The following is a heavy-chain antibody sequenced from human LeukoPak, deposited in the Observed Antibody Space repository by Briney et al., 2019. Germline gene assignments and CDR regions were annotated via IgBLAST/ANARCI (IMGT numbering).Heavy chain of an antibody. CDR3: ARGLGIAPNWYFDP. V-gene: IGHV1-8*03. D-gene: IGHD6-13*01. Sequence: GASVKVSCKASGYTFTSYDINWVRQATGQGLEWMGWMNPNSGNTGYAQKFQGRVTITRNTSISTAYMELSSLRSEDTAVYYCARGLGIAPNWYFDPWGQGTPVTVSS. CDR1: GYTFTSYD. J-gene: IGHJ5*02. CDR2: MNPNSGNT.